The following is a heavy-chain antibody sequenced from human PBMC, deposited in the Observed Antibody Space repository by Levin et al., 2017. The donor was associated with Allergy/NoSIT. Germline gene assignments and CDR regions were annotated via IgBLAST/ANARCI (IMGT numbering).Heavy chain of an antibody. D-gene: IGHD3-10*01. CDR1: GYTFTGYY. CDR2: INPNSGGT. J-gene: IGHJ6*02. V-gene: IGHV1-2*02. CDR3: ALSAMVRGVTYYYYGMDG. Sequence: ASVKVSCKASGYTFTGYYMHWVRQAPGQGLEWMGWINPNSGGTNYAQKFQGRVTMTRDTSISTAYMELSRLRSDDTAVYYCALSAMVRGVTYYYYGMDGWGQGTTVTVSS.